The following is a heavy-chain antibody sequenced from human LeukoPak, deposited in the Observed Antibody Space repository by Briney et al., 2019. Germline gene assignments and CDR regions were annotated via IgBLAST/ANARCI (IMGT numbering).Heavy chain of an antibody. V-gene: IGHV4-59*01. J-gene: IGHJ4*02. CDR2: IYYSGST. CDR3: ARGLGQFDC. CDR1: GDSITLYY. Sequence: SETLSLTCSVSGDSITLYYWSWIRQPPGKRLEWIGYIYYSGSTDSNPSLKSRITMSVDTSKNQFSLKLTSVTAADTAVYYCARGLGQFDCWGQGTLVTVSS.